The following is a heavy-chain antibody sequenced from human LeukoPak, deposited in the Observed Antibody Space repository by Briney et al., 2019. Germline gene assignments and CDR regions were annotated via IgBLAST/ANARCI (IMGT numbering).Heavy chain of an antibody. CDR2: ISSSSSYI. D-gene: IGHD1-20*01. V-gene: IGHV3-21*01. J-gene: IGHJ3*02. Sequence: GGSLRLSCAASGFTFSSYSMNWVRQAPGKGLEWVSSISSSSSYIYYADSVKGRFTISRDNAKNSLYLQMNSLRAEDTAVYYCARDNPYNWNPGDAFDTWGQGTMVTVSS. CDR1: GFTFSSYS. CDR3: ARDNPYNWNPGDAFDT.